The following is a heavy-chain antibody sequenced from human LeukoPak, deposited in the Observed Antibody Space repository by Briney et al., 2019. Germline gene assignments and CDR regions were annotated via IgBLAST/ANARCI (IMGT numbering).Heavy chain of an antibody. CDR3: ARAGVVVAAPYNWFDP. CDR2: IHPRSGET. Sequence: GASVKVSCKASGYSFTAFYIHWVRQARGQGLEWMGWIHPRSGETNYAQKFQGSVTMTRDASISTAYMELSSLTSDDTPVYYCARAGVVVAAPYNWFDPWGQGTLVTVSS. V-gene: IGHV1-2*02. J-gene: IGHJ5*02. CDR1: GYSFTAFY. D-gene: IGHD2-15*01.